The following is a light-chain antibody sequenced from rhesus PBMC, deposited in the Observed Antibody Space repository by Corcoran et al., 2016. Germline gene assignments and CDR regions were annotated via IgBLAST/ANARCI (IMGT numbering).Light chain of an antibody. Sequence: ETVMMQSPATLSLSPGERATLSCRASQSVGSTLAWYQQKPGQAPRLRIYYASSRATGIPDSFSGSVSGTEFTLTISSLEPEDVGIYYCQKYNDWPYSFGQGTKMEIK. CDR2: YAS. CDR1: QSVGST. V-gene: IGKV3-42*02. J-gene: IGKJ2*01. CDR3: QKYNDWPYS.